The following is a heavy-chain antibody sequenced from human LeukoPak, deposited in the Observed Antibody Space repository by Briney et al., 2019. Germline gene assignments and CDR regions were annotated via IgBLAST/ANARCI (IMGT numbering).Heavy chain of an antibody. CDR3: ARDKDYFDSGGAFDI. CDR2: IYYSGST. Sequence: SETLSLTCTVSGGSIRSYYWSWIRQPPGKGLEWIGYIYYSGSTNYNPSLKSRVTMSVDTSKNQFSLKLSSVTAADTAVYYCARDKDYFDSGGAFDIWGQGTMVTVSS. D-gene: IGHD3-22*01. V-gene: IGHV4-59*01. CDR1: GGSIRSYY. J-gene: IGHJ3*02.